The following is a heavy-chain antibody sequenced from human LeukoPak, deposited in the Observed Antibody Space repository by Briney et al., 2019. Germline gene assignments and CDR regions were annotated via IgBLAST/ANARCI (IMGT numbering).Heavy chain of an antibody. CDR2: IYTSGST. CDR3: ARLGCSSTSCYYGDWFDP. D-gene: IGHD2-2*01. CDR1: GGSISSYY. V-gene: IGHV4-4*09. Sequence: SETLSLTCTASGGSISSYYWSWIRQPPGKGLEWIGYIYTSGSTNYNPSLKSRVTISVDTSKNQFSLKLSSVTAADTAVYYCARLGCSSTSCYYGDWFDPWGQGTLVTVSS. J-gene: IGHJ5*02.